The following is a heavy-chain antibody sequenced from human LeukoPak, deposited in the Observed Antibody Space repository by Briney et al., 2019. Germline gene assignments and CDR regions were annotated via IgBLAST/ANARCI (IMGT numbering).Heavy chain of an antibody. Sequence: GGSLGLSCAASGFTFSSYAMHWVRQAPGKGLEWVSAISDSAYSTFYADSVKGRFTISRDDSQNTLYLQMNSLRAEDTAVYYCAKDYPALGYCTSTTCSFFDYWGQGILVTVSS. CDR1: GFTFSSYA. CDR2: ISDSAYST. V-gene: IGHV3-23*01. J-gene: IGHJ4*02. D-gene: IGHD2-2*01. CDR3: AKDYPALGYCTSTTCSFFDY.